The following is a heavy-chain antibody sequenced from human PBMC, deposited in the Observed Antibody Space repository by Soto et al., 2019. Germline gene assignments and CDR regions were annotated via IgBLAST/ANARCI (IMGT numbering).Heavy chain of an antibody. J-gene: IGHJ4*02. Sequence: QVQLVQSGAEVKKPGSSVKVSCKASGGTFSSYAISWVRQAPGQGLEWMGGIIPIFGTANYAQKFQARVMITAEEYTSTASMELSSIRSEDTAVYYCTRGGIEAAGEFDYCGQGPLVTVSS. D-gene: IGHD6-13*01. CDR2: IIPIFGTA. CDR3: TRGGIEAAGEFDY. CDR1: GGTFSSYA. V-gene: IGHV1-69*01.